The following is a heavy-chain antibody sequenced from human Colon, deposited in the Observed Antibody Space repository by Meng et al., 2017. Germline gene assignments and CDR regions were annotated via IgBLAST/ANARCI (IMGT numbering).Heavy chain of an antibody. CDR2: IYPSGRT. V-gene: IGHV4-4*02. CDR3: ANRFV. J-gene: IGHJ4*02. D-gene: IGHD3-3*01. CDR1: GVSISSGNG. Sequence: QVQVQESGPGLVNPSGTLSLTCAGSGVSISSGNGWTWVRQPPGKGLEGIGEIYPSGRTSSNPSLQGRVTILLDKSKNQFSLELNSVTAADTAVYHCANRFVWGLGTLVTVSS.